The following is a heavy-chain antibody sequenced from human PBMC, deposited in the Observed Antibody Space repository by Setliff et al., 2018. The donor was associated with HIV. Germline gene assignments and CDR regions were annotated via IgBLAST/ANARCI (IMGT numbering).Heavy chain of an antibody. CDR3: ARLYNFWSGYSPDHYYYYMDV. V-gene: IGHV3-7*05. D-gene: IGHD3-3*01. J-gene: IGHJ6*03. CDR2: IKQDGSEK. CDR1: GFTFSSYR. Sequence: GGSLRLSCAASGFTFSSYRMSWVRQAPGKGLEWVANIKQDGSEKYYVDSVKGRFTISRDNAKNSLYLQMNSLRAEDTAVYYCARLYNFWSGYSPDHYYYYMDVWGKGTTVTVSS.